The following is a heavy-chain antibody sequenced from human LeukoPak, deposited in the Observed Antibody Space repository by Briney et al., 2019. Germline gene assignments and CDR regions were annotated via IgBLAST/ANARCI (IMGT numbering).Heavy chain of an antibody. CDR1: GGSISSYY. J-gene: IGHJ5*02. CDR3: ARVSLGRWYFDP. Sequence: SETLSLTCAVSGGSISSYYWSWIRQPPGKGLEWIGHIFTGGTTNYNPSLKSRLTMSLDTSKNQFSLKLSSVTAADTAVYYCARVSLGRWYFDPWGQGTPVTVSS. V-gene: IGHV4-4*07. D-gene: IGHD4-23*01. CDR2: IFTGGTT.